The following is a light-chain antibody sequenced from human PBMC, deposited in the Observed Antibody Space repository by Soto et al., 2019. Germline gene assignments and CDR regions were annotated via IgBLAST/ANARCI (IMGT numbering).Light chain of an antibody. J-gene: IGKJ2*01. CDR2: SPS. Sequence: DIQLTQSPSSLSASVGDRVTVTCRISLAITNFLKWYRQKAGKAPKLLIYSPSNLQSGVPFRFTGSGSWTDFTLTFNSLQPEHVAPYFGQRTYNAPYTLGQGTKLEIK. V-gene: IGKV1-27*01. CDR3: QRTYNAPYT. CDR1: LAITNF.